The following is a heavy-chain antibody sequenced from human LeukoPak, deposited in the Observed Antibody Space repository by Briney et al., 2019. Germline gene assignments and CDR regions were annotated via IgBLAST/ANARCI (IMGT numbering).Heavy chain of an antibody. V-gene: IGHV3-30-3*01. D-gene: IGHD1-14*01. J-gene: IGHJ4*02. Sequence: GRSLRLSCAASGFTFSSYAMHWVRQAPGKGLEWVAVISYDGSNKYYADSVKGRFTISRDNSKNTLYLQMNSLRDDDTAVYYCAEWEPLPTADYWGQGTLVTVSS. CDR1: GFTFSSYA. CDR3: AEWEPLPTADY. CDR2: ISYDGSNK.